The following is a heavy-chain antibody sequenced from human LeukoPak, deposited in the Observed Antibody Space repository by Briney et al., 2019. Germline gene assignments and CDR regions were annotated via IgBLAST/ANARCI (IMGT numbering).Heavy chain of an antibody. V-gene: IGHV3-30*03. CDR3: ASEGLGLGSHFSAWFDP. CDR1: GFTFISYG. CDR2: VSYDGTTT. D-gene: IGHD3-10*01. Sequence: PGGSLRLSCAPSGFTFISYGMSWVRQAPGKGLEGVAVVSYDGTTTYYADSVKGRFTISRDNSRDTLYLQMNSLRPEDTAVYYCASEGLGLGSHFSAWFDPWGQGTLVTVSS. J-gene: IGHJ5*02.